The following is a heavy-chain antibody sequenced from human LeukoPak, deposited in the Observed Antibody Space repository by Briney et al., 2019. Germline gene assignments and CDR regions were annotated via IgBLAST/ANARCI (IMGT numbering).Heavy chain of an antibody. J-gene: IGHJ4*02. CDR2: IIPILGTG. CDR1: RDTFNNYA. D-gene: IGHD2-15*01. Sequence: ASVKVSCKAPRDTFNNYAISWVRPALGQGLEWMGGIIPILGTGKYAPKFEGRVTLTTDDSPNTVSMELHRLTSNDTAVYYCAREGARGFCSGGSCYSGFDHWGQGTLVTVS. V-gene: IGHV1-69*05. CDR3: AREGARGFCSGGSCYSGFDH.